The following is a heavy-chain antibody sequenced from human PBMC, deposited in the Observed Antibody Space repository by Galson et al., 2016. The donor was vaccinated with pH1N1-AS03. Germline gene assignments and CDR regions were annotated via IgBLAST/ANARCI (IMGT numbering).Heavy chain of an antibody. Sequence: TLSLTCTVSGDSFSSNIYYWNWLRQPAGKGLEWIGRIYTSGVTHYHPSLESRATISIDTSKKQFSLELTSVTAADTAMYYCARGGPAVADFVYWGQGTLVTVSS. CDR2: IYTSGVT. CDR3: ARGGPAVADFVY. J-gene: IGHJ4*02. D-gene: IGHD6-19*01. V-gene: IGHV4-61*02. CDR1: GDSFSSNIYY.